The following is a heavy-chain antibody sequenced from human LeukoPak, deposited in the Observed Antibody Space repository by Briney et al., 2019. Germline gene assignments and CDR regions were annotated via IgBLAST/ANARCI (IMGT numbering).Heavy chain of an antibody. CDR3: AKEGGTGTRFDY. CDR2: ISGGGTGT. CDR1: GFTFSSYA. V-gene: IGHV3-23*01. D-gene: IGHD1-7*01. Sequence: PGGSLRLSCAASGFTFSSYAMSWVREALGKGLYWVSAISGGGTGTYYADSVKGRFTISRDNSKNTLYLQMNSLRAEDTAVYYCAKEGGTGTRFDYWGEGTLVTVSS. J-gene: IGHJ4*02.